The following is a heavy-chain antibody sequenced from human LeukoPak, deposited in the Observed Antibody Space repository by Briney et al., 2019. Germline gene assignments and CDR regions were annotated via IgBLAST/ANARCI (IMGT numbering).Heavy chain of an antibody. J-gene: IGHJ4*02. CDR3: ARPSYYGDYPGGFDY. Sequence: ASVKVSCKASGYTFTSYAMHWVRQAPGQRLEWMGWINAGNGNTKYSQKFQGRVTITRDTSASTAYMELSSLRSEDTAVYYCARPSYYGDYPGGFDYWGQGTLVTVSS. D-gene: IGHD4-17*01. CDR2: INAGNGNT. CDR1: GYTFTSYA. V-gene: IGHV1-3*01.